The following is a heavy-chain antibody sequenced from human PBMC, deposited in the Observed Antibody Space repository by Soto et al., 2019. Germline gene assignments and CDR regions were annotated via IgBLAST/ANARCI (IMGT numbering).Heavy chain of an antibody. J-gene: IGHJ4*02. D-gene: IGHD5-12*01. CDR3: SRRCGYDGPDN. V-gene: IGHV3-21*01. Sequence: EVQPVESGGGLVKPGGSLRLSCAASGFTFSSCSMNWVRQAPGKGLDWVSSISSDSYYIYYADSVRGRFTISRDNAKNSLYLQMNNLRAEDTAVYYCSRRCGYDGPDNWGQGTLVTVSS. CDR2: ISSDSYYI. CDR1: GFTFSSCS.